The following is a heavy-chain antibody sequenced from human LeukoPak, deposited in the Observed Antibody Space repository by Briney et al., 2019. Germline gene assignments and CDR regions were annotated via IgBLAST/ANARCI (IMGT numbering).Heavy chain of an antibody. CDR1: GFSFSSSA. V-gene: IGHV3-64*01. J-gene: IGHJ5*02. D-gene: IGHD6-13*01. CDR3: ATHPQSAGYHWFDP. CDR2: ISNNGGYT. Sequence: GGPLRLSCAASGFSFSSSAMHWVRQAPGKGLEYVSAISNNGGYTYYANSVKGRFTISRDNGKNSVYLQMNSLRAKDSAVYFCATHPQSAGYHWFDPRGQGTLVTVAS.